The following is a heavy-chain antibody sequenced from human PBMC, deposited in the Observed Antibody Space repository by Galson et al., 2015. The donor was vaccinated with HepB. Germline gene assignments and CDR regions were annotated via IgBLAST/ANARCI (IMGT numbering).Heavy chain of an antibody. J-gene: IGHJ4*02. CDR1: GYTFTGYY. CDR2: INPNSGGT. V-gene: IGHV1-2*04. CDR3: ARARMYGSGSPWSLFDY. Sequence: SVKVSCKASGYTFTGYYMHWVRQAPGQGLEWMGWINPNSGGTNYAQKFQGWVTMTRDTSISKAYMELSRLRSDDTAVYYCARARMYGSGSPWSLFDYWGQGTLVTVSS. D-gene: IGHD3-10*01.